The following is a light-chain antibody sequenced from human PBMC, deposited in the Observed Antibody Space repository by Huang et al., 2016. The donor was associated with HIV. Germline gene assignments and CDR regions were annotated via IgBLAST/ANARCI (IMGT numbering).Light chain of an antibody. CDR2: WAS. J-gene: IGKJ4*01. CDR1: QNIFHSPNNKNY. V-gene: IGKV4-1*01. CDR3: QQYYVTPLT. Sequence: DIVMTQSPDSLAVSLGERAILNCQSSQNIFHSPNNKNYLAWYQQKPGQPPKLPIYWASSRESGVPDRFSGSGSGTDFTLAISSLQAEDVAVYYCQQYYVTPLTFGGGTKVQIK.